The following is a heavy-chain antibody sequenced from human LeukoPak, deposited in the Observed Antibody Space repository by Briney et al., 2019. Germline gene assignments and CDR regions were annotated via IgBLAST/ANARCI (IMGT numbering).Heavy chain of an antibody. D-gene: IGHD3-3*01. CDR2: ISYDGSNK. J-gene: IGHJ1*01. Sequence: GGSLRLSCAASGFTFSSYGMHWVRQAPGKGLEWVAVISYDGSNKYYADSVKGRFTISRDNSKNTLYLQMNSLRAEDTAVYYCARDLFGVVNGGVQHWGQGTLVTVSS. CDR1: GFTFSSYG. V-gene: IGHV3-30*03. CDR3: ARDLFGVVNGGVQH.